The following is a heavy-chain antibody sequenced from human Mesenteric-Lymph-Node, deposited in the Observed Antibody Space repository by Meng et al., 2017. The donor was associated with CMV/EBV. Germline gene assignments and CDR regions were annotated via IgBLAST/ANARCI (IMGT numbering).Heavy chain of an antibody. CDR2: ISGYNGNT. J-gene: IGHJ6*02. D-gene: IGHD3-3*01. CDR3: AREYVTIFGVVIHYYGMDV. V-gene: IGHV1-18*01. CDR1: GYTFTTYG. Sequence: ASVKVSCKASGYTFTTYGISWVRQAPGQGLEWMGWISGYNGNTNFAQKFQGRVTLTTDTSTTTAYMEVRSLRSDDTAVYYCAREYVTIFGVVIHYYGMDVWGQGTTVTVSS.